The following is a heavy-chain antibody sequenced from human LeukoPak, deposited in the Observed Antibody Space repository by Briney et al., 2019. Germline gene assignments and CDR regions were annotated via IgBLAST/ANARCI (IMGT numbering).Heavy chain of an antibody. V-gene: IGHV5-51*01. CDR1: GYSFTSYW. D-gene: IGHD1-7*01. CDR3: ASSAAGTLFDY. J-gene: IGHJ4*02. Sequence: GESLKISCKGSGYSFTSYWIGWVRQMPGKGLGWMGIIYPGDSDTRYSPSFQGQVTISADKSISTAYLQWSSLKASDIAMYHCASSAAGTLFDYWGQGTLVTVSS. CDR2: IYPGDSDT.